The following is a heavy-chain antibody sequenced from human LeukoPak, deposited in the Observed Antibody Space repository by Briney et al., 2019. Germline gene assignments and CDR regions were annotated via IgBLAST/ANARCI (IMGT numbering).Heavy chain of an antibody. CDR3: AELGITMIGGV. D-gene: IGHD3-10*02. CDR2: ISGSGGST. J-gene: IGHJ6*04. CDR1: GFTFSSYG. Sequence: GGSLRLSCAASGFTFSSYGMSWVRQAPGKGLEWVSVISGSGGSTYYADSVKGRFTISRDNAKNSLYLQMNSLRAEDTAVYYCAELGITMIGGVWGKGTTVTISS. V-gene: IGHV3-23*01.